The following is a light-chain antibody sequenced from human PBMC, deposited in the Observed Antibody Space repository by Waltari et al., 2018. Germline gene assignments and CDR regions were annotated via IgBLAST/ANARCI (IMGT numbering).Light chain of an antibody. J-gene: IGKJ4*01. CDR2: AAS. CDR3: QQLNTYPLT. V-gene: IGKV1-9*01. Sequence: IQLTQSPSSLSASVGDRVTITCRASQGISSYLAWYQQKPGKAPKLLIYAASTLQSGVPSRFSGSGSGTDFTLIISSLQPEDFATYYCQQLNTYPLTFGGGTKVETK. CDR1: QGISSY.